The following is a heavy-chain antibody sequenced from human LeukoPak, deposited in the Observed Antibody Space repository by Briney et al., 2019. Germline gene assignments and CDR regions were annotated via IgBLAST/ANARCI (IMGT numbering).Heavy chain of an antibody. CDR3: ARAGTVEMTPLDY. V-gene: IGHV1-18*01. CDR2: ISAYNGNT. J-gene: IGHJ4*02. D-gene: IGHD5-24*01. Sequence: ASVKVSCKASGYTFTSYGISWVRQAPGQGPEWMGWISAYNGNTNYAQKLQGRVTMTTDTSTSTVYMELSSLRSEDTAVYYCARAGTVEMTPLDYWGQGTLVTVSS. CDR1: GYTFTSYG.